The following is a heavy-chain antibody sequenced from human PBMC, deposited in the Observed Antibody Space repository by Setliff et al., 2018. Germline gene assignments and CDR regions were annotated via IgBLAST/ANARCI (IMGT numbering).Heavy chain of an antibody. V-gene: IGHV4-34*01. CDR3: ARGGGGYHAAS. D-gene: IGHD2-2*01. J-gene: IGHJ5*02. CDR2: INHSGST. CDR1: GGTFSYYY. Sequence: PSETLSLTCAASGGTFSYYYWTWIRQPPGKGLEWIGEINHSGSTSYNPSLESRVTISIDTSKNQFSLNLRYVTAADTGLYYCARGGGGYHAASWGQGILVTVSS.